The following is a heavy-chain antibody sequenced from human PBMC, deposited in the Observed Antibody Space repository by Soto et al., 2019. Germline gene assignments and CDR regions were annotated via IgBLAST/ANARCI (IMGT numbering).Heavy chain of an antibody. J-gene: IGHJ5*02. V-gene: IGHV4-39*01. CDR2: IYYSGST. Sequence: PSETLSLTCTVSDGSVTSSSYFWGWVRQPPGKGLEWMGSIYYSGSTYYNPSLKGRVTISIDTPKNQFSLKLSSVTAADTAVYYCARSLRGSYYDSGGHFDAWGQGTLVTVSS. CDR3: ARSLRGSYYDSGGHFDA. D-gene: IGHD3-22*01. CDR1: DGSVTSSSYF.